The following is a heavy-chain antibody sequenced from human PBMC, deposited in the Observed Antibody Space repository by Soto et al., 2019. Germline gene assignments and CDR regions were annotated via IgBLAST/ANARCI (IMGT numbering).Heavy chain of an antibody. CDR2: IYYSGST. Sequence: PSETLSLTCTVSGGSISSSSYYWGWIRQPPGKGLEWIGSIYYSGSTYYNPSLKSRVTISVDTSKNQFSLKLSSVTAADTAVYYCAIYCSGGSCQDAFDIWGQGTMVTVSS. CDR1: GGSISSSSYY. J-gene: IGHJ3*02. V-gene: IGHV4-39*01. D-gene: IGHD2-15*01. CDR3: AIYCSGGSCQDAFDI.